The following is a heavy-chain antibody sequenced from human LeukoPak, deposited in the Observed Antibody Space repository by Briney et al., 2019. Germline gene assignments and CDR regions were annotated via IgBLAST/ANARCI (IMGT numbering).Heavy chain of an antibody. Sequence: GGSLRLSCEASGFTFSSYGMHWVRQAPGKGLEWVAVISYDGSNKYYADSVKGRFTISRDNSKNTLYLQMNSLRAEDTAVYYCAKDRSTDIYYFDYWGQGTLVTVSS. CDR1: GFTFSSYG. J-gene: IGHJ4*02. D-gene: IGHD5/OR15-5a*01. CDR3: AKDRSTDIYYFDY. V-gene: IGHV3-30*18. CDR2: ISYDGSNK.